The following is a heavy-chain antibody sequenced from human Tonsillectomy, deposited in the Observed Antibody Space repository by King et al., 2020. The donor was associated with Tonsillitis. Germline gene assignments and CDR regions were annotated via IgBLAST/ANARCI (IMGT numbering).Heavy chain of an antibody. D-gene: IGHD3-10*01. CDR2: IWYDGSKK. V-gene: IGHV3-33*08. CDR3: AGDRHRSYYGSGSPDGP. J-gene: IGHJ5*02. CDR1: GFTFSSYG. Sequence: VQLVESGGGVVQPGRSLRLSCAASGFTFSSYGMHWVRQAPGKGLEWVAVIWYDGSKKYFADSVKGRFTISTDKSQKTLYLQMKRLRAEDTAVYYCAGDRHRSYYGSGSPDGPWGQGTLVTVSS.